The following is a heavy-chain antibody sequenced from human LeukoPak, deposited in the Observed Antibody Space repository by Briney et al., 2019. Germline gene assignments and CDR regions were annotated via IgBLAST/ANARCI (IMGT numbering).Heavy chain of an antibody. CDR1: GGSISSYY. V-gene: IGHV4-4*07. J-gene: IGHJ4*02. CDR2: IYTSGST. CDR3: ARDLVAYGGNREFDY. D-gene: IGHD4-23*01. Sequence: PSETLSLTCTVSGGSISSYYWSWIRQPAGKGLEWIGRIYTSGSTNYNPSLKSRVTMSVDTSKNQFSLKLSSVTAADTAVYYCARDLVAYGGNREFDYWGQGTLVTVSS.